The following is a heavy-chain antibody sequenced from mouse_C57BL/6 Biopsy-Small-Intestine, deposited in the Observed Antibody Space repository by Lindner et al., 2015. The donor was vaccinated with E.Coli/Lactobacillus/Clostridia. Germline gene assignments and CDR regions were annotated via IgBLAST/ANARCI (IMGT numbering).Heavy chain of an antibody. CDR2: INPGSGGT. CDR1: GYAFTNFL. Sequence: VQLQESGAELVRPGTSVRVSCKASGYAFTNFLIEWIKQRPGQGLEWIGVINPGSGGTDLNEKLRARATLTADKSSSTAYMQLSSLTSEDSAVYFCATYGNFAYWGQGTLVTVSA. CDR3: ATYGNFAY. D-gene: IGHD2-1*01. V-gene: IGHV1-54*01. J-gene: IGHJ3*01.